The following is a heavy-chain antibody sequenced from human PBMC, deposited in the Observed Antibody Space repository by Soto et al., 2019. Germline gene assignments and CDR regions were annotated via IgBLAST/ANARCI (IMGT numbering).Heavy chain of an antibody. CDR3: ATIGYFSMTSVLPQDY. Sequence: PGGSLRLSCAASGFTLSSYAMSWVRQAPGKGLEWVSAISGSGGSTYYADSVKGRFTISRDNSKNTLYLQMNSLRAEDTAVYYCATIGYFSMTSVLPQDYWGQGTLVTGSS. J-gene: IGHJ4*02. V-gene: IGHV3-23*01. D-gene: IGHD2-2*01. CDR1: GFTLSSYA. CDR2: ISGSGGST.